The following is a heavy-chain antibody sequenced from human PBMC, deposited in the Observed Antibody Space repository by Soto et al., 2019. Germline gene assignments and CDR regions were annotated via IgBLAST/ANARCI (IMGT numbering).Heavy chain of an antibody. CDR3: ARDQRITIFGVVRNWFDP. CDR2: IIPIFGTA. CDR1: GGTFSSYA. D-gene: IGHD3-3*01. V-gene: IGHV1-69*01. J-gene: IGHJ5*02. Sequence: QVQLVQSGAEVKKPGSSVKVSCKASGGTFSSYAISWVRQAPGQGLEWMGGIIPIFGTANYAQKFQGRVTITADESRSTAYMELSSLVSEYTVVYYCARDQRITIFGVVRNWFDPWGQGTLVCVSS.